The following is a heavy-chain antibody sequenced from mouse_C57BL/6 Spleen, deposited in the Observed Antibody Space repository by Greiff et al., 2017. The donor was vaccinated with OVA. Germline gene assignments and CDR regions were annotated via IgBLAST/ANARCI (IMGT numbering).Heavy chain of an antibody. J-gene: IGHJ3*01. Sequence: QVQLQQPGAELVKPGASVKLSCKASGYTFTSYWMHWVKQRPGQGLEWIGNINPSNGGTNYNEKFKSKATLTVDKSSSTAYMQLSSLTSEDSAVYYCAKGLYDGYYDAWFAYWGQGTLVTVSA. D-gene: IGHD2-3*01. V-gene: IGHV1-53*01. CDR2: INPSNGGT. CDR3: AKGLYDGYYDAWFAY. CDR1: GYTFTSYW.